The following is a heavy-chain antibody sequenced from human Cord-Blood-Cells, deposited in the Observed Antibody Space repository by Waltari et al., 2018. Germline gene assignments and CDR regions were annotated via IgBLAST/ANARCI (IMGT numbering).Heavy chain of an antibody. D-gene: IGHD3-10*01. CDR2: INSDGSST. CDR3: ARSAALWFRDLDWYFDL. Sequence: EVQLVESGGGLVQPGGSLRLSCAASGFTFSSYWMHWVRQAPGKGLVWVSRINSDGSSTSYADSVKGRFTISRDNAKNTLYLQMNSLRAEDTAVYYCARSAALWFRDLDWYFDLWGRGTLVTVSS. J-gene: IGHJ2*01. V-gene: IGHV3-74*01. CDR1: GFTFSSYW.